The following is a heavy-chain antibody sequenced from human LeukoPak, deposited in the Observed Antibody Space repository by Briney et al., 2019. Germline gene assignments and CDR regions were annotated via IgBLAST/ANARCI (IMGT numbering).Heavy chain of an antibody. Sequence: GGTLRLSCAASGFTLSSYGLSWVRQAPGKGLDWVSAISGSGGYTYYADSVKGRFTISRDNSKNTLYLLMNSLRADDTAVYYCARDPGRNYDSGTYIYWGQGTVVTVSS. V-gene: IGHV3-23*01. D-gene: IGHD3-22*01. CDR3: ARDPGRNYDSGTYIY. CDR1: GFTLSSYG. J-gene: IGHJ4*02. CDR2: ISGSGGYT.